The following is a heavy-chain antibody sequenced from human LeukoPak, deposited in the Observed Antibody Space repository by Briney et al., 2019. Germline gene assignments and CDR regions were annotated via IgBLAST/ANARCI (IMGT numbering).Heavy chain of an antibody. CDR1: GGSISSYY. CDR2: INHSGST. V-gene: IGHV4-34*01. D-gene: IGHD2-2*01. Sequence: SETLSLTCTVSGGSISSYYWSWIRQPPGKGLEWIGEINHSGSTNYNPSLKSRVTISVDTSKNQFSLKLSSVTAADTAVYYCARGGGGYCSSTSCHPFDYWGQGTLVTVSS. J-gene: IGHJ4*02. CDR3: ARGGGGYCSSTSCHPFDY.